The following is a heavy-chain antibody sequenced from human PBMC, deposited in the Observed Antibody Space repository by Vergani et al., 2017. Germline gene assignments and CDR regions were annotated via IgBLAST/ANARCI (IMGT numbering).Heavy chain of an antibody. Sequence: VQLVESGGGLVQPGRSLRLSCTASGFTFGDYAMSWVRQAPGKGLEWIGYIYYSGSTYYNPSLKSRVTISVDTSKNQFSLKLSSVTAADTAVYYCARGYYGSGSYNPYYYYGMDVWGQGTTVTVSS. D-gene: IGHD3-10*01. CDR1: GFTFGDYA. V-gene: IGHV4-30-4*08. CDR3: ARGYYGSGSYNPYYYYGMDV. CDR2: IYYSGST. J-gene: IGHJ6*02.